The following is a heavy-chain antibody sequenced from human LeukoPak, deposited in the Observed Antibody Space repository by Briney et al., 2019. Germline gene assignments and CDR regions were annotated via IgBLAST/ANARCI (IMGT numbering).Heavy chain of an antibody. V-gene: IGHV3-7*01. CDR1: GFTFSSYW. CDR2: IKQDGSEK. J-gene: IGHJ6*03. Sequence: GGSLRLSCAASGFTFSSYWMSWVRQAPGKGLEWVANIKQDGSEKYYVDSVKGRFTISRDNAKNSLYLQMNSLRAEDTAVYYCASTTAAGYYYYYYMDVWGKGTTVTVSS. D-gene: IGHD6-13*01. CDR3: ASTTAAGYYYYYYMDV.